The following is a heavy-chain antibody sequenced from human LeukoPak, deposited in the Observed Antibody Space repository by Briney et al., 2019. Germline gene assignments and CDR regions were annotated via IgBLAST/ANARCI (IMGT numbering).Heavy chain of an antibody. CDR3: ARDGYNSFDS. CDR1: GGSISNYY. J-gene: IGHJ4*02. Sequence: NPSETLSLTCTVSGGSISNYYWSWIRQPPGKGLEWIGYVYYSGSTTYNPSLKSRVTISVDTSKNQFSLKLSSVTAADTAVYYCARDGYNSFDSSGQGTLVTVSS. CDR2: VYYSGST. V-gene: IGHV4-59*01. D-gene: IGHD5-24*01.